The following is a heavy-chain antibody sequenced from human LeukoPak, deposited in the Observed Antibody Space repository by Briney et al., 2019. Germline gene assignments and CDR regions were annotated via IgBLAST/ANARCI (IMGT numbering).Heavy chain of an antibody. CDR2: FDPEDGET. D-gene: IGHD6-19*01. Sequence: ASVKVSCKVSGYTLTELSMHWVRQAPGKGLEWMGGFDPEDGETIYAQKFQGRVTMTEDTSTDTAYMELSSLRSEDTAVYYCATYFLAVAGTGTLRLGYFDYWGQGTLVTVSS. V-gene: IGHV1-24*01. CDR1: GYTLTELS. J-gene: IGHJ4*02. CDR3: ATYFLAVAGTGTLRLGYFDY.